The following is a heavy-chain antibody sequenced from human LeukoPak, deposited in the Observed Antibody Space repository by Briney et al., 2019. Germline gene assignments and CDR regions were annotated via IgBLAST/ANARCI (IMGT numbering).Heavy chain of an antibody. J-gene: IGHJ4*02. CDR3: AKDMGGGGYYLFDY. D-gene: IGHD3-22*01. CDR2: ISWDGGST. CDR1: GFTFDDYA. Sequence: PGGSLRLSCAASGFTFDDYAMHWVRQAPGKGLEWVSLISWDGGSTYYADSVKGRFTISRDNSKNSLYLQMNSLRAEDTALYYCAKDMGGGGYYLFDYWGQGTLVTVSS. V-gene: IGHV3-43D*03.